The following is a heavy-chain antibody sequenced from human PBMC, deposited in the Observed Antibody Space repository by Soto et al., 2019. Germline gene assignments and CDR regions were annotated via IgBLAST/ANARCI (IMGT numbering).Heavy chain of an antibody. CDR1: GYTFTSYG. J-gene: IGHJ4*02. CDR3: ARDANYGDDMGYYFDY. V-gene: IGHV1-18*04. CDR2: ISAYNGNT. Sequence: VQLVQSGAEVKKPGASVKVSCKASGYTFTSYGISWVRQAPGQGLEWMGWISAYNGNTNYAQKLQGRVTMTTDTSTSTADLELRRLRSDDTAVYYCARDANYGDDMGYYFDYWGQGNLVNVSS. D-gene: IGHD4-17*01.